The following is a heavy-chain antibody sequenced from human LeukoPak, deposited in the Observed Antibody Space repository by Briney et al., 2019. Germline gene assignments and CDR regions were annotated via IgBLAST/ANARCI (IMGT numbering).Heavy chain of an antibody. CDR2: VDHRGST. Sequence: YPLETLSLTCSVSGYSISSGYFWGWIRQSREKGLEWIGSVDHRGSTYYNPSLKSRVTMSLDTSKNQFSLNLNFVTAADTAVYYCARGGIVMTRDHWFEPWGQGTRVTVSS. V-gene: IGHV4-38-2*02. CDR1: GYSISSGYF. D-gene: IGHD2-15*01. CDR3: ARGGIVMTRDHWFEP. J-gene: IGHJ5*02.